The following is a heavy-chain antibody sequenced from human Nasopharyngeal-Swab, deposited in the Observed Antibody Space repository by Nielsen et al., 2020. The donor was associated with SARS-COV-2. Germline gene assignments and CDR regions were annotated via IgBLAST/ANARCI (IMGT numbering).Heavy chain of an antibody. Sequence: GESLKISCAASGFTFSSYAMSWVRQTPGKGLEWVSSITDAGGRTHYADSVKGRFTISRDNPKNTLYLQMNSRRAEDTAVYYCAKDKRYFDWDGMDVWGQGTTVTVSS. CDR3: AKDKRYFDWDGMDV. V-gene: IGHV3-23*01. CDR1: GFTFSSYA. CDR2: ITDAGGRT. D-gene: IGHD3-9*01. J-gene: IGHJ6*02.